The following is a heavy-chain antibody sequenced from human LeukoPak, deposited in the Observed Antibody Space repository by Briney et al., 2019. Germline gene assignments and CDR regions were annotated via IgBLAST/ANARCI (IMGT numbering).Heavy chain of an antibody. CDR3: ARGLPSSIRLYFDY. J-gene: IGHJ4*02. V-gene: IGHV4-59*01. Sequence: SETLSLTCTVSGGSISSYYWSWIRQPPGKGLEWIGYIYYSGSTNYNPSLKSQVTISVDTSKNQFSLKLSSVTAADTAVYYCARGLPSSIRLYFDYWGQGTLVTVSS. CDR1: GGSISSYY. D-gene: IGHD2-2*01. CDR2: IYYSGST.